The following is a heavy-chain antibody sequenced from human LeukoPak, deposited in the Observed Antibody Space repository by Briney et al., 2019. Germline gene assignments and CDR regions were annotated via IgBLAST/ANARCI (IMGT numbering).Heavy chain of an antibody. CDR3: ARYYYNSRGYPYYFDY. Sequence: GGSLRLSCAASGFTFSNYGMHWVRQAPGKGLEWVAVIWYDGSNKYYADSVKGRFTISRDNSKNTLYLQMNSPRAEDTAVYYCARYYYNSRGYPYYFDYWGQGTLVTVSS. D-gene: IGHD3-22*01. CDR2: IWYDGSNK. V-gene: IGHV3-33*01. J-gene: IGHJ4*02. CDR1: GFTFSNYG.